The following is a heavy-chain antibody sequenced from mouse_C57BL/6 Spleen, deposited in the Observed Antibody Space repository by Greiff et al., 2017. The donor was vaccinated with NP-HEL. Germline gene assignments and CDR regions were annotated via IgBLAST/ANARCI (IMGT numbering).Heavy chain of an antibody. J-gene: IGHJ4*01. Sequence: QVQLKESGAELVKPGASVTLSCTASGYTFTDYYINCVKQRPRQGLLGSVNIGPGSGSTYYNATFKGKATLTADKSSSPSYMQLSCLTSEDSAVYLCARAYYAMDYWGQGTSVTVSS. V-gene: IGHV1-77*01. CDR3: ARAYYAMDY. CDR1: GYTFTDYY. CDR2: IGPGSGST.